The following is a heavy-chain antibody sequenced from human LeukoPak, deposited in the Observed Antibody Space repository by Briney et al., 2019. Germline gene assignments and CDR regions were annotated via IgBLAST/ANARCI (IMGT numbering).Heavy chain of an antibody. D-gene: IGHD6-13*01. CDR3: ARGFRAAAGTFFDY. CDR1: GGSFSGYY. J-gene: IGHJ4*02. CDR2: INHSGST. Sequence: SETLSLTCAVYGGSFSGYYWSWIRQPPGKGLERIGEINHSGSTNYNPSLKSRVTISVDTSKNQFSLKLSSVTAADTAVYYCARGFRAAAGTFFDYWGQGTLVTVSS. V-gene: IGHV4-34*01.